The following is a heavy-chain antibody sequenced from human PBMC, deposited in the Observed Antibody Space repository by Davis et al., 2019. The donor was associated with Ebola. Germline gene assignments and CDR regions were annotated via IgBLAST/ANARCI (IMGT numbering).Heavy chain of an antibody. CDR2: IRSKANSYAT. V-gene: IGHV3-73*01. Sequence: GESLKISCAASGFTFSGSAMHWVRQASGKGLEWVGRIRSKANSYATAYAASVKGRFTISRDDSKNTAYLQMNSLRAEDTAVYYCARVVVGALYWGQGTLVTVSS. J-gene: IGHJ4*02. CDR1: GFTFSGSA. D-gene: IGHD2-21*01. CDR3: ARVVVGALY.